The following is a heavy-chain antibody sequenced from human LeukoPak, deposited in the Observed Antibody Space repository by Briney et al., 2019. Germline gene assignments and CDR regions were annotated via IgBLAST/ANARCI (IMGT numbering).Heavy chain of an antibody. D-gene: IGHD2-2*01. V-gene: IGHV3-30-3*01. CDR3: ARGGIVVVPAAKTFYYYGMDV. Sequence: GGSLRLSCAASEFTFSSYTMHWVRQAPGKGLEWVAVISFDGSNKNYADSVKGRFTISRDNSKNTLYLQMNSLRAEDTAVYYCARGGIVVVPAAKTFYYYGMDVWGQGTTVTVSS. CDR1: EFTFSSYT. J-gene: IGHJ6*02. CDR2: ISFDGSNK.